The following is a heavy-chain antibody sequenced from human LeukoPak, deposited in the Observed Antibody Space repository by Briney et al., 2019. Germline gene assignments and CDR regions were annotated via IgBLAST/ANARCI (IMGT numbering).Heavy chain of an antibody. CDR1: GDSVSNGNYY. CDR3: ARSQNYYGSGDY. D-gene: IGHD3-10*01. Sequence: PSETLSLTCTVSGDSVSNGNYYWSWLRQPPGKALEWVGYIYYTGKTYYNPSLEGRVTILVDTSRNHFSVKLSSVTAADTAVYYCARSQNYYGSGDYWSQGTLVTVSS. J-gene: IGHJ4*02. V-gene: IGHV4-61*03. CDR2: IYYTGKT.